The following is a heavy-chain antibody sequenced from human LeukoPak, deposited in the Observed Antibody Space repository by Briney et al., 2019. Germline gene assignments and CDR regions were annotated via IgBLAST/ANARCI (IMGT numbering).Heavy chain of an antibody. Sequence: ASVKVSCKASGYTFTGYYMHWVRQAPGQGLEWMGWINPNSGGTNYAQKFQGRVTMTRDTSISTAYMELSRLRSDDTAVYYCARVKEGYYYYYMDVWGKGTTVTVSS. CDR1: GYTFTGYY. V-gene: IGHV1-2*02. CDR3: ARVKEGYYYYYMDV. CDR2: INPNSGGT. J-gene: IGHJ6*03.